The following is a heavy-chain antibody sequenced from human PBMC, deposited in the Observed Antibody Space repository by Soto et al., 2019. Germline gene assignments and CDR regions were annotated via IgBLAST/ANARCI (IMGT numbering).Heavy chain of an antibody. Sequence: GKSLKITCNGSGYTVTEYWICWVRQLPGKGLEWMGIIYPGDSDTRYSPSFQGHVTITVDKSTSTAYLQWNTLKASDTAMYYFVRHISNFRYCYYAMVLCGHPTRFAVPS. J-gene: IGHJ6*02. CDR2: IYPGDSDT. D-gene: IGHD3-3*02. V-gene: IGHV5-51*01. CDR3: VRHISNFRYCYYAMVL. CDR1: GYTVTEYW.